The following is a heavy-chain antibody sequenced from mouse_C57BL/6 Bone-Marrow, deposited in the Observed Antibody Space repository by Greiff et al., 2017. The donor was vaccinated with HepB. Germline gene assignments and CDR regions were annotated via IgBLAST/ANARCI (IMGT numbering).Heavy chain of an antibody. CDR1: GYAFSSSW. D-gene: IGHD1-1*02. Sequence: VQLQQSGPELVKPGASVKISCKASGYAFSSSWMNWVQQRPGKGLEWIGRIYPGDGDTNYNGKFKGKATLTADKSSSTAYMQLSSLTSEDSAVYFCARWGAYYYGGSYFDFWGRGTALTVSA. V-gene: IGHV1-82*01. CDR2: IYPGDGDT. CDR3: ARWGAYYYGGSYFDF. J-gene: IGHJ2*01.